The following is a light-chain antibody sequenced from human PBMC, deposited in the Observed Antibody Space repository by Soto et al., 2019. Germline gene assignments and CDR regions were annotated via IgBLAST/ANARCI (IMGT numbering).Light chain of an antibody. V-gene: IGKV1-17*01. CDR1: QSISSY. Sequence: DIQMTQSPSSLSASVGDRVTITCRASQSISSYLNWYQQKPGKAPKLLIYAASSLPSGVPSRFSGSGSGTEFTLTISSLQPEDFATFYGLQHKSYPWTCGQGTKG. CDR2: AAS. CDR3: LQHKSYPWT. J-gene: IGKJ1*01.